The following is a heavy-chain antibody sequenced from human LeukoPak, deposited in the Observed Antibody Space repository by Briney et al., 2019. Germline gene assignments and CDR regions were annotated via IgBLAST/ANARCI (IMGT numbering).Heavy chain of an antibody. CDR2: LFYSGST. CDR1: GGSIRSSY. J-gene: IGHJ4*02. Sequence: TSETLSLTCTVSGGSIRSSYWSWIRQPPEKGPEWIGNLFYSGSTNYNPSLKSRVTTSVDTSKNQFSVEVTSVTAADTAVYYCARQSGTYIDHWGQGILVTVSS. CDR3: ARQSGTYIDH. V-gene: IGHV4-59*08. D-gene: IGHD1-26*01.